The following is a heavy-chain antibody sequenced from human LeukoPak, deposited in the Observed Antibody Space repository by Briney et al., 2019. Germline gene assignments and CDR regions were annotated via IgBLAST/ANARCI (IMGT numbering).Heavy chain of an antibody. J-gene: IGHJ4*02. D-gene: IGHD6-19*01. Sequence: ASVKVSCKASGYTFTDYYMHWVRQAPGQGLEWMGWINPSSGGTDYAQQFQGRVTMTRDTSISTAYMELSSLRSDDTAVYYCARDSPLPVTVAGTNFDYWGQGTLATVSS. CDR2: INPSSGGT. CDR1: GYTFTDYY. V-gene: IGHV1-2*02. CDR3: ARDSPLPVTVAGTNFDY.